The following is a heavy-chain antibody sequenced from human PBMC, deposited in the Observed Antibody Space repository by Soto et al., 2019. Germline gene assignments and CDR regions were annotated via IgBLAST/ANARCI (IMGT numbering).Heavy chain of an antibody. V-gene: IGHV4-59*01. J-gene: IGHJ5*02. CDR3: ERDKAAGWFDA. CDR1: GGSISSYY. Sequence: SETLSLTCTVSGGSISSYYWSWIRQPPGKGLEWIGYIYYSGSTNYNPSLKSRVTISVDTSKNQFSLKLSSVTAADTAVYYCERDKAAGWFDAWGQGTLVTVSS. CDR2: IYYSGST. D-gene: IGHD6-13*01.